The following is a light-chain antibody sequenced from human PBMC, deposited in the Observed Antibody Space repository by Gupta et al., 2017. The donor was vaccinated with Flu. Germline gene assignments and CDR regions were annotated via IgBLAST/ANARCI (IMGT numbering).Light chain of an antibody. Sequence: TQPASVSGSPGQSITISCTGTSSDVGYYEHVSWYQQHPGNAPKLIIYEVSDRPSGISIRFSGSKSGNTASLTISGLQTEDEADYYCSSFRSGNTWVFGGGTRLTVL. V-gene: IGLV2-14*01. J-gene: IGLJ3*02. CDR2: EVS. CDR3: SSFRSGNTWV. CDR1: SSDVGYYEH.